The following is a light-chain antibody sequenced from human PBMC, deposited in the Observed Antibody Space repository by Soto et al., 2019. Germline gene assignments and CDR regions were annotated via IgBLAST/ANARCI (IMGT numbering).Light chain of an antibody. J-gene: IGKJ1*01. CDR1: QRISSW. CDR2: DVS. CDR3: QQYNGYSTWT. Sequence: DIQMTQSPSTLSASVGDRVTITCRASQRISSWLAWYQQKPGKAPKVLIFDVSSLESGVPSRFSGSGSGTEFTLTISSLQPDDFATYYCQQYNGYSTWTFGQGTKVDIK. V-gene: IGKV1-5*01.